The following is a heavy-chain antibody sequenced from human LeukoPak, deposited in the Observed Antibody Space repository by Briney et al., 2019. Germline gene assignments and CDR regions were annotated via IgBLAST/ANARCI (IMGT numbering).Heavy chain of an antibody. CDR1: GGSISSSSYY. CDR2: IYYSGST. V-gene: IGHV4-39*07. D-gene: IGHD5-18*01. CDR3: ASGGFGYSYGLNWFDP. J-gene: IGHJ5*02. Sequence: SETLSLTCTVSGGSISSSSYYWGWIRQPPGKGLEWIGSIYYSGSTYYNPSLKSRVTISVDTSKNQFSLKLSSVTAADTAVYYCASGGFGYSYGLNWFDPWGQGTLVTVSS.